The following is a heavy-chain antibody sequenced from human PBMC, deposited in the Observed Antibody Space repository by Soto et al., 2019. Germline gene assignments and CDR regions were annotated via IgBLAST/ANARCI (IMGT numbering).Heavy chain of an antibody. D-gene: IGHD2-2*01. CDR2: IWYDGSNK. J-gene: IGHJ4*02. CDR3: ARGIVVVPAATYYFDY. CDR1: GVTFSSYG. Sequence: GVPMILSCAASGVTFSSYGMHWVSQAQGKGLEWVAVIWYDGSNKYYADSVKGRFTISRDNSKNTLYLQMNSLRAEDTAVYYCARGIVVVPAATYYFDYWGQGTLVTVPS. V-gene: IGHV3-33*01.